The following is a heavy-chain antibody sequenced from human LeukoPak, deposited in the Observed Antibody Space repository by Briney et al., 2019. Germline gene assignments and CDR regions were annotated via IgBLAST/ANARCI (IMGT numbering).Heavy chain of an antibody. D-gene: IGHD3-16*02. CDR1: GDSVSSNSAA. CDR3: ARDRDYVWGSYRFKGYFDY. V-gene: IGHV6-1*01. J-gene: IGHJ4*02. Sequence: SQTLSLTCAIPGDSVSSNSAAWNWIGQSPSRGLEWLGRTYYRSKWYNDYAVSVKSRITINPDTSKNQFSLQLNSVTPEDTAVYYCARDRDYVWGSYRFKGYFDYWGQGTLVTVSS. CDR2: TYYRSKWYN.